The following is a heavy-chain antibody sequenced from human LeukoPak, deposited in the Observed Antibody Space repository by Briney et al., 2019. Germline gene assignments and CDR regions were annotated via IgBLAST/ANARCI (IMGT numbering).Heavy chain of an antibody. J-gene: IGHJ4*02. CDR2: ISYVGSDK. CDR3: ARVVGYFAWLPFDY. CDR1: GFTFSSYV. D-gene: IGHD3-9*01. V-gene: IGHV3-30-3*01. Sequence: GGSLRLSCAASGFTFSSYVMHWVRQAPGKGVEWVALISYVGSDKYYADSVKGRFTISRDNSKKTLYLQMNSLRAEDTAVYYCARVVGYFAWLPFDYWGQGTLVTVSS.